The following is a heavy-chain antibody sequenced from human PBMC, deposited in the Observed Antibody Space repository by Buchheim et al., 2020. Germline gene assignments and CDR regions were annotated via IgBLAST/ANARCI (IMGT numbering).Heavy chain of an antibody. CDR2: IYHTGST. Sequence: QVQLQESGPRLVKPSETLSLTCTVSGDSISSYYWSWIRQPPGKGLEWIGYIYHTGSTNYNPSLKSRVTMSVDTSKNQSSLKLSSVTAADTAVYYCARDRGYCSGGSCSFEIDYWGQGAL. CDR1: GDSISSYY. V-gene: IGHV4-59*01. J-gene: IGHJ4*02. CDR3: ARDRGYCSGGSCSFEIDY. D-gene: IGHD2-15*01.